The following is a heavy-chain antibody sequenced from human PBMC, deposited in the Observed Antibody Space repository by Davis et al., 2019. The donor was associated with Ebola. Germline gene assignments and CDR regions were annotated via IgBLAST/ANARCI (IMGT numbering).Heavy chain of an antibody. CDR2: IHPGGDNT. Sequence: ASVKVSCKPSGYKFTSYYIHWVRQAPGQGLEWMGIIHPGGDNTTYAQKFQGRVTMTRDTSTSTVYMELSSLRSEDTAVYFCARDRLSYYDFWSGPFHTYFYMDVWGEGTAVTVSS. V-gene: IGHV1-46*01. CDR1: GYKFTSYY. D-gene: IGHD3-3*01. CDR3: ARDRLSYYDFWSGPFHTYFYMDV. J-gene: IGHJ6*03.